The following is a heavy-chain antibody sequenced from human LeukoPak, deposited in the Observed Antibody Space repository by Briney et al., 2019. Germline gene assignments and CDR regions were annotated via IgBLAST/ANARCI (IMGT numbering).Heavy chain of an antibody. CDR2: FDPEDGET. V-gene: IGHV1-24*01. CDR1: GYTLTELS. J-gene: IGHJ4*02. D-gene: IGHD6-19*01. CDR3: ASLETIAVAGGQPL. Sequence: ASVKVSCKVSGYTLTELSMHWVRQAPGKGLEWMGGFDPEDGETIYAQKFQGRVTMTEDTSTDTAYMELSSLRSEDTAVYYCASLETIAVAGGQPLWGQGTLVTVSS.